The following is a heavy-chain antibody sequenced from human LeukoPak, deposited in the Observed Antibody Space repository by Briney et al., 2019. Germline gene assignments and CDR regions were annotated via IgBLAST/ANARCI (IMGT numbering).Heavy chain of an antibody. CDR2: ISAYNGNT. D-gene: IGHD3-9*01. Sequence: ASVKVSCKASGYTFTSYGISWVRQAPGQGLEWMGWISAYNGNTNYAQKLQGRVTMTTDTSTSTAYMELRSLRSDDTAVYYCARHEGYFGIHTDFDYWGRGTLVTVSS. CDR1: GYTFTSYG. V-gene: IGHV1-18*04. CDR3: ARHEGYFGIHTDFDY. J-gene: IGHJ4*02.